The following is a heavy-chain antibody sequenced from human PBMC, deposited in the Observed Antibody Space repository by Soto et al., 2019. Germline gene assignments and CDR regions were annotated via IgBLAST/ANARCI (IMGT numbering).Heavy chain of an antibody. CDR3: ARDRMVTTSSNWLDP. J-gene: IGHJ5*02. Sequence: QVQLQQWGAGLLKPSETLSLTCAVYGGSFSGYYWSWIRQPPGKGLEWIGEINHSGSTNYNPSLKSRVTISVDTSKNQFSLKLSSVTAADTAVYYCARDRMVTTSSNWLDPWGQGTLVTVSS. CDR2: INHSGST. D-gene: IGHD4-17*01. CDR1: GGSFSGYY. V-gene: IGHV4-34*01.